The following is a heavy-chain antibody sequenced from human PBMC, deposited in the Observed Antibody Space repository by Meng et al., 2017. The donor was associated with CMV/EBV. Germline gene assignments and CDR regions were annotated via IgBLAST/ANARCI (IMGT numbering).Heavy chain of an antibody. CDR1: GGSASSGSYY. V-gene: IGHV4-61*01. J-gene: IGHJ6*02. D-gene: IGHD2-2*01. Sequence: SETLSLTCTVSGGSASSGSYYWSWIRQPPVKGLEWIGYIYYSGSTNYNPFLKSRVTISVDTSKNQFSLKLSSVTAADTAVYYCASYCSSTSCRPSGMDVWGQGTTVTV. CDR3: ASYCSSTSCRPSGMDV. CDR2: IYYSGST.